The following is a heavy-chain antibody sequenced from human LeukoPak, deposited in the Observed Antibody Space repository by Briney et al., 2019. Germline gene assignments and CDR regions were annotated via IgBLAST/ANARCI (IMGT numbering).Heavy chain of an antibody. J-gene: IGHJ4*02. D-gene: IGHD1-1*01. CDR3: ARDFLLSATGLFDY. CDR2: INQAGSEE. CDR1: GFTFRTYW. V-gene: IGHV3-7*01. Sequence: GGSLRLSCAASGFTFRTYWMSWVRQAPGKGLEWVANINQAGSEEYYVDSVKGRFSIYRDNAKNSLYLQMNSLRAEDTAVYYCARDFLLSATGLFDYWGQGTLVTVSS.